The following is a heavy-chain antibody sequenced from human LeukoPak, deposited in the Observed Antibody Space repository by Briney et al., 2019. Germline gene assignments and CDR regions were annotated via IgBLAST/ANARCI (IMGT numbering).Heavy chain of an antibody. CDR2: INHSGST. J-gene: IGHJ3*02. V-gene: IGHV4-38-2*02. CDR3: ARYYYDSSGYYYDFWSADAFDI. Sequence: SETLSLTCTVSGYSISSGYYWSWIRQPPGKGLEWIGEINHSGSTNYNPSLKSRVTISVDTSKNQFSLKLSSVTAADTAVYYCARYYYDSSGYYYDFWSADAFDIWGQGTMVTVSS. D-gene: IGHD3-22*01. CDR1: GYSISSGYY.